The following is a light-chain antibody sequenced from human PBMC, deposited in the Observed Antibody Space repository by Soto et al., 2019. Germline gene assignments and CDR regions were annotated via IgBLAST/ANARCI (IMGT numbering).Light chain of an antibody. CDR3: QQSYSTWT. Sequence: DIHMTQSPSSLSASVLDIVTITCRASQAIRNDLAWYQQKPGKAPDLLIYSASTLQSGVPSRFSGSGSETEFSLTIRALQTEDFATYYCQQSYSTWTFGQGTKVDI. CDR1: QAIRND. CDR2: SAS. J-gene: IGKJ1*01. V-gene: IGKV1-17*01.